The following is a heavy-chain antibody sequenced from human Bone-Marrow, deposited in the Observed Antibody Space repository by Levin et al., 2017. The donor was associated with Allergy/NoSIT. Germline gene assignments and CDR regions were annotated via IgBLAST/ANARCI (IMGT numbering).Heavy chain of an antibody. V-gene: IGHV4-30-4*01. CDR3: AREGISATDIVPYTNWFDY. Sequence: KSSETLSLTCSVSGGSITSNDHYWSWIRQPPGKGLEWIGYIYYTGNTYYSPSLKSRLTISIDTSKNQFSLNLSSVTAADTAVYFCAREGISATDIVPYTNWFDYWGQGTLVTVSS. D-gene: IGHD3-16*02. J-gene: IGHJ5*01. CDR1: GGSITSNDHY. CDR2: IYYTGNT.